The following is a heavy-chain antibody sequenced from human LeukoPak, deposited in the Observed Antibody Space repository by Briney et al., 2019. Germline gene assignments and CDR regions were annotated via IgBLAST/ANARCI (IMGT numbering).Heavy chain of an antibody. CDR1: GGSISSSSYY. D-gene: IGHD3-22*01. CDR2: IYYSGST. CDR3: ARDLITMIVVVIPTGWFDP. Sequence: SETLSLTCTVSGGSISSSSYYWGWIRQPPGKGLEWIGSIYYSGSTYYNPSLKSRVTISVDTSKNQFSLKLSSVTAADTAVYYCARDLITMIVVVIPTGWFDPWGQGTLVTVSS. V-gene: IGHV4-39*07. J-gene: IGHJ5*02.